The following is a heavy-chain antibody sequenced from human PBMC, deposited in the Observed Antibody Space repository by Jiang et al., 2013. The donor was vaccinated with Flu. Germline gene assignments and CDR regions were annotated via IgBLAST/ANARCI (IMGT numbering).Heavy chain of an antibody. CDR2: TYYRSKWYN. V-gene: IGHV6-1*01. CDR1: GASVFSNTAT. Sequence: TSQTLSLTCVISGASVFSNTATWNWIRQSPSRGLEWLGRTYYRSKWYNDYAESVKGRITIIPDTSKNQFSLQPNSVAPEDTAIYYCAGYYSGGHYGMDVWGQGTTVTVSS. D-gene: IGHD6-19*01. CDR3: AGYYSGGHYGMDV. J-gene: IGHJ6*02.